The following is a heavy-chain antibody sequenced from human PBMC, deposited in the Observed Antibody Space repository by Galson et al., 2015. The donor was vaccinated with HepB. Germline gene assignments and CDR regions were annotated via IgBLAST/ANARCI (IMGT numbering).Heavy chain of an antibody. CDR3: ARDLKGYYDSSGYYWFDP. J-gene: IGHJ5*02. V-gene: IGHV1-18*01. CDR2: ISAYNGNT. Sequence: SVKVSCKASGYTFTSYGISWVRQAPGQGLEWMGWISAYNGNTNYAQKLQGRVTMTTDTSTSTAYMELRSLRSDDTAVYYCARDLKGYYDSSGYYWFDPWGQGTLVTVSS. D-gene: IGHD3-22*01. CDR1: GYTFTSYG.